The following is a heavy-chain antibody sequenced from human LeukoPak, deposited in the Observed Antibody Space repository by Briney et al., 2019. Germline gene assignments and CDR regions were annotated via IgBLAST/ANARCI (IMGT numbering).Heavy chain of an antibody. Sequence: SETLSLTCTVSGGSISSYYWSWIRQPVGKGLEWIGRMYTSGSTNYNPSLKSRVTMSVDTSKNQFSLKLSSVTAADTAVYYCARRYSGYGGFDYWGQGTLVTVSS. CDR3: ARRYSGYGGFDY. D-gene: IGHD5-12*01. V-gene: IGHV4-4*07. CDR1: GGSISSYY. J-gene: IGHJ4*02. CDR2: MYTSGST.